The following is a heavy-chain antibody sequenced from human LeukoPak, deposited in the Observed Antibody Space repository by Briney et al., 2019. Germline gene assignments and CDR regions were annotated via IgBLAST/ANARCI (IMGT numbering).Heavy chain of an antibody. CDR2: INHSGST. V-gene: IGHV4-34*01. CDR1: GGSFSGYY. D-gene: IGHD1-7*01. CDR3: ARFREGNYEGGFDY. J-gene: IGHJ4*02. Sequence: SETLSLTCAVYGGSFSGYYWSWIRQPPGKGLEWIGEINHSGSTNYNPSLKSRVTISVDTSKNQFSLKLSSVTAADTAVYYCARFREGNYEGGFDYWGQGTLVTVSS.